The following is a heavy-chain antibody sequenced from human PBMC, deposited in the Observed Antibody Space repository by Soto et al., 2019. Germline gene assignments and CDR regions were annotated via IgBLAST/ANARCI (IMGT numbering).Heavy chain of an antibody. V-gene: IGHV1-69*01. D-gene: IGHD3-3*01. CDR2: IIPIFGTA. CDR3: ARVGDTYYDFWSGYYIFDY. Sequence: QVQLVQSGAEVKKPGSSVKVSCKASGGTFSSYAISWVRQAPGQGLEWMGGIIPIFGTANYAQKFQGRVTTTADESTSTAYMELSSLRSEDTAVYYCARVGDTYYDFWSGYYIFDYWGQGTLVTVSS. J-gene: IGHJ4*02. CDR1: GGTFSSYA.